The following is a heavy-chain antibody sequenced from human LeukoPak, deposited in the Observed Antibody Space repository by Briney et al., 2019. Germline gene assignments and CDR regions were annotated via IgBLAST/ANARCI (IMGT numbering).Heavy chain of an antibody. CDR2: ISSSSSYI. Sequence: GGSLRLSCAASGFTFSSYSMNWVRQAPGKGLEWVSSISSSSSYIYYADPVKGRFTISRDNAKNSLYLQMNSLRAEDTAVYYCARGDTMVRGVSPVGPWGQGTLVTVSS. J-gene: IGHJ5*02. CDR3: ARGDTMVRGVSPVGP. CDR1: GFTFSSYS. V-gene: IGHV3-21*01. D-gene: IGHD3-10*01.